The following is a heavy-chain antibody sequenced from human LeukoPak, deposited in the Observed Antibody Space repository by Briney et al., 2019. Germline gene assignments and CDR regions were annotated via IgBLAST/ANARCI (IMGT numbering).Heavy chain of an antibody. CDR2: INTNTGNP. Sequence: ASVKVSCKASGYTFTSYAMDWVRQAPGQGLEWMGWINTNTGNPTYAQGFTGRFVFSLDTSVSTAYLQISSLKAEDTAVYYCARAKRAYYYGSGGSDYWGQGTLVTVSS. J-gene: IGHJ4*02. CDR1: GYTFTSYA. D-gene: IGHD3-10*01. CDR3: ARAKRAYYYGSGGSDY. V-gene: IGHV7-4-1*02.